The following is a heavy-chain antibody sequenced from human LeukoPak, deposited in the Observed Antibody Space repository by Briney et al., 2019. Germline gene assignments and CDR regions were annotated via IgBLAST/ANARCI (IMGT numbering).Heavy chain of an antibody. Sequence: GGSLRLSCAASGFSFSNYAMSWVRQAPGKGLEWVSDIRGNGDKTYYVDSVKGGFTISRDNSKNTLYLQRNSLRAGDTAVYYCAKHSVTAVTAFFDFWGQGTPVTVSS. D-gene: IGHD2-21*02. CDR1: GFSFSNYA. V-gene: IGHV3-23*01. CDR3: AKHSVTAVTAFFDF. CDR2: IRGNGDKT. J-gene: IGHJ4*02.